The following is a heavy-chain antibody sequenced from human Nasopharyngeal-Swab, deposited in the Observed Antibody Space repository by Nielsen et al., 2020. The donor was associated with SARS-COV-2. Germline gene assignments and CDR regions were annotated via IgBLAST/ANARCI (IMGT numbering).Heavy chain of an antibody. V-gene: IGHV4-59*08. J-gene: IGHJ4*02. CDR1: GGSISSYY. CDR2: IYYSGST. D-gene: IGHD3-22*01. Sequence: SETLSPTCTVPGGSISSYYWSWIRQPPGKGLEWIGYIYYSGSTNYNPSLKSRVTISVDTSKNQFSLKLSSVTAADTAVYYCARLYHDSSGYYYGRWGQGTLVTVSS. CDR3: ARLYHDSSGYYYGR.